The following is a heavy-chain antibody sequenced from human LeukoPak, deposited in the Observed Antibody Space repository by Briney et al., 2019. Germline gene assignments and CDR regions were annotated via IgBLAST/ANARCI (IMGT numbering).Heavy chain of an antibody. Sequence: GASVKVSCKASGYTFTGYYMHWVRQAPGQGLEWMGWINPNSGGTNYAQKFQGRVTMTRDTSISTAYMELSRLRSDDTAVSYCARVYIYLDDSSGYYPVTELYYFDYWGQGTLVTVSS. J-gene: IGHJ4*02. V-gene: IGHV1-2*02. CDR1: GYTFTGYY. CDR3: ARVYIYLDDSSGYYPVTELYYFDY. D-gene: IGHD3-22*01. CDR2: INPNSGGT.